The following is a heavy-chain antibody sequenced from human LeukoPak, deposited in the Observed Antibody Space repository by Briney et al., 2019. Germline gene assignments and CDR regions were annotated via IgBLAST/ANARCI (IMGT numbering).Heavy chain of an antibody. D-gene: IGHD6-13*01. Sequence: GGSLRLSCVASGFTFSNYWMSWVRQAPGKGLEWVAVISYDENDKYYADSVKGRFTISRDNSKNTLYLQMNSLRAEDTAVYYCARRWSFDYWGQGTLVTVSS. V-gene: IGHV3-30*03. CDR3: ARRWSFDY. CDR2: ISYDENDK. J-gene: IGHJ4*02. CDR1: GFTFSNYW.